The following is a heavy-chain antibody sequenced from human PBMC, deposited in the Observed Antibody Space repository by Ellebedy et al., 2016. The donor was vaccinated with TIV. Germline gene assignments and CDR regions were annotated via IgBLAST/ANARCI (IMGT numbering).Heavy chain of an antibody. J-gene: IGHJ4*02. V-gene: IGHV3-11*04. CDR3: GRGYSFGAGSAGY. Sequence: GESLKISXAASGFTFSDYYMAWIRQAPGKGLEWVSYISSSDGTIYYADSVKGRITISRDNAENTLHLQLDSLRDEDTAVYYCGRGYSFGAGSAGYWGQGTQVTVSS. D-gene: IGHD5-12*01. CDR2: ISSSDGTI. CDR1: GFTFSDYY.